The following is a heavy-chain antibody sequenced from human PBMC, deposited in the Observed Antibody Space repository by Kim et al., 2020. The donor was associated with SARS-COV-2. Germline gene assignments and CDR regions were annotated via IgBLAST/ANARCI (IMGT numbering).Heavy chain of an antibody. D-gene: IGHD3-10*01. V-gene: IGHV4-34*01. J-gene: IGHJ4*02. Sequence: TNYNPSLKSRVTISVDTSKNQFSLKLSSVTAADTAVYYCARIPGSGPFDYWGQGTLVTVSS. CDR3: ARIPGSGPFDY. CDR2: T.